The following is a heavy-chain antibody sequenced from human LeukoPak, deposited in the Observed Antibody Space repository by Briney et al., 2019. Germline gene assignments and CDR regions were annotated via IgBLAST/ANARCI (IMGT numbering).Heavy chain of an antibody. Sequence: GESQKISCQGSGYSFATYWISWVRQMPGKGLEWMGRIDPSDSYTNYSPSFQGHVTISADKSISTAYLQWSSLKASDTAVYYCARLGGLMSPFDLWGRGTLVSVSS. CDR3: ARLGGLMSPFDL. V-gene: IGHV5-10-1*01. CDR1: GYSFATYW. CDR2: IDPSDSYT. D-gene: IGHD2-8*01. J-gene: IGHJ2*01.